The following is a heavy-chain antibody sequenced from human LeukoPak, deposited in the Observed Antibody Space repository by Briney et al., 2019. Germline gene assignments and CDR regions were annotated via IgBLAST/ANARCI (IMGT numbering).Heavy chain of an antibody. J-gene: IGHJ4*02. V-gene: IGHV1-3*04. CDR3: AKVGAANELDY. CDR1: GYTFTSYA. D-gene: IGHD2-15*01. Sequence: ASVKVSCKASGYTFTSYAIHWLRQAPGQRPEWMGWITTVNGNTKYSQKFPGRVTITRDTSASTAHMELSSLRSEDTAVYYCAKVGAANELDYWGQGTLVTVSS. CDR2: ITTVNGNT.